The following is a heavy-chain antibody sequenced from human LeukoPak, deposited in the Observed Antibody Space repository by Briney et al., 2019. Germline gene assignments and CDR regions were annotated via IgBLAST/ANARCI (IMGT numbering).Heavy chain of an antibody. V-gene: IGHV4-59*01. J-gene: IGHJ3*01. CDR2: IYSSGDT. CDR3: ARAPAVVPAIAIDGFDL. Sequence: SETLSLTCTVFGGSFSAYYWGWIRQSPGKGLEWIAYIYSSGDTNYNPSLKSRVAISMDTSKNQFFLNLTFVTAADSAVYYCARAPAVVPAIAIDGFDLWGHGTLVTVSS. D-gene: IGHD2-21*02. CDR1: GGSFSAYY.